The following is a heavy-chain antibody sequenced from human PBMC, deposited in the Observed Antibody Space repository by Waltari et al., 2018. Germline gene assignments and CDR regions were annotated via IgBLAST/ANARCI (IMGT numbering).Heavy chain of an antibody. Sequence: QVQLQESGPGLVKPSETLSLTCTVSGGSISSYYWSWIRQPPGKGLEWIGYSYHSGSTNYNPSLKRRVTISVDTSKNQCSLKLSSVTAADTAVYYCARGGWHYFDYWGQGTLVTVSS. D-gene: IGHD3-22*01. CDR2: SYHSGST. CDR3: ARGGWHYFDY. J-gene: IGHJ4*02. V-gene: IGHV4-59*01. CDR1: GGSISSYY.